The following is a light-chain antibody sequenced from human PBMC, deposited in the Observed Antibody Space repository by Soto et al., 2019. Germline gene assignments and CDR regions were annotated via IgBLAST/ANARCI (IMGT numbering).Light chain of an antibody. CDR3: QQYGSSSWT. CDR1: QSVSSTY. Sequence: EIVLTQSPGTLSSSPGERATLSCRASQSVSSTYLAWYQQKPGQAPRLLISAASNRATGIPDRFSGSGSGTDSALTNSRLEPEEFAVYYCQQYGSSSWTVGQVTRVE. J-gene: IGKJ1*01. CDR2: AAS. V-gene: IGKV3-20*01.